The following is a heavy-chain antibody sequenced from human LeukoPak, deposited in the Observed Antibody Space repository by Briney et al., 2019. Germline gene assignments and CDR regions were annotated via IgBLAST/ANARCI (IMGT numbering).Heavy chain of an antibody. Sequence: PGGSLRLSCAASGFTFSNAWMSWVRQAPGKGLEWVGRIKSQTDGGTTDYAAPVKGRFTISRDDSKNTLYLQMNSLKTEDTAVYYCTSCSSTSCPWGYYYYYGMDVWGQGTTVTVSS. CDR1: GFTFSNAW. J-gene: IGHJ6*02. CDR2: IKSQTDGGTT. V-gene: IGHV3-15*01. CDR3: TSCSSTSCPWGYYYYYGMDV. D-gene: IGHD2-2*01.